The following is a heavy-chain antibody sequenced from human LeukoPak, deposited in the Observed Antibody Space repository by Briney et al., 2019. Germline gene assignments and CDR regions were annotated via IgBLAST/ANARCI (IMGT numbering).Heavy chain of an antibody. CDR3: ARSLMVRGGTYYFDY. CDR2: IYSGGST. Sequence: GGSLRLSCAASGFTVSSNYMSWVRQAPGKGLEWVSVIYSGGSTYYADSVKGRFTISRDNSKNTLYLQMNSLRAEGTAVYYCARSLMVRGGTYYFDYWGQGTLVTVSS. CDR1: GFTVSSNY. D-gene: IGHD3-10*01. J-gene: IGHJ4*02. V-gene: IGHV3-66*01.